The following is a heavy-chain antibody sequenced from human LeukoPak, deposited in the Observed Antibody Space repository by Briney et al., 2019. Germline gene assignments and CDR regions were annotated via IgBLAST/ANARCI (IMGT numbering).Heavy chain of an antibody. Sequence: PGGSLRLSCAASGFTFSSYSMNWVRQAPGKGLEWVSYISSSSSTIYYADSVKGRFTISRDNAKNSLYLQMNSLRAEDTAVYYCARSDYYGSGNYDYFDYWGQGTLVTVSS. CDR3: ARSDYYGSGNYDYFDY. CDR1: GFTFSSYS. CDR2: ISSSSSTI. D-gene: IGHD3-10*01. J-gene: IGHJ4*02. V-gene: IGHV3-48*04.